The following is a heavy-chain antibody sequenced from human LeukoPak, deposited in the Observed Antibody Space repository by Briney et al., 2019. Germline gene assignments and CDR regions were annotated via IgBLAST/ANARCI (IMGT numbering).Heavy chain of an antibody. J-gene: IGHJ4*02. Sequence: GGSLRLSCAASGFTFSSSGMHWVRQAPGKGLEWVASIRYDGSNKYYADSVKGRFTISRDNAKNSLYLQMNSLRAEDTALYYCARDSTDGGGSDYWGQGTLVTVSS. V-gene: IGHV3-30*02. CDR3: ARDSTDGGGSDY. D-gene: IGHD3-16*01. CDR2: IRYDGSNK. CDR1: GFTFSSSG.